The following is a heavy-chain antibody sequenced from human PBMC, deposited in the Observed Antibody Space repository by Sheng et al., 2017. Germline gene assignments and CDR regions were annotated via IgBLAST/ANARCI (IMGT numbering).Heavy chain of an antibody. D-gene: IGHD6-6*01. V-gene: IGHV4-38-2*01. CDR2: IYHSGNT. CDR1: GYSISSGYY. J-gene: IGHJ4*02. CDR3: ATMGHSSSPFDY. Sequence: QVQLQESGPGLVKPSETLSLTCAVSGYSISSGYYWGWIRQPPGKGLEWIGSIYHSGNTYYNPSLKSRVTISVDTSKNQFSLKLSSVTAADTAVYYCATMGHSSSPFDYWGQGTLVTVSS.